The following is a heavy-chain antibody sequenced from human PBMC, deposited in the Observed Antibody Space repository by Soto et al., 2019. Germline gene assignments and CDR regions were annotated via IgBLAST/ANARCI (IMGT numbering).Heavy chain of an antibody. Sequence: GGILRLSCGASGFTFSNAWMSWVRQAPGKGLEWVGRIKNKTDGGTTDYAAPVKGRFTISRDDSKNTLYLQMNSLKTEDTAVYYCTTVGVTVLPPYYYYYYMDVWGKGTTVTVSS. CDR1: GFTFSNAW. CDR3: TTVGVTVLPPYYYYYYMDV. CDR2: IKNKTDGGTT. J-gene: IGHJ6*03. D-gene: IGHD4-4*01. V-gene: IGHV3-15*01.